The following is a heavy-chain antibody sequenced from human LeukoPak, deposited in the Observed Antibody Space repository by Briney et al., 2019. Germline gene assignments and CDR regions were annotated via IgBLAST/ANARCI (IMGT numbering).Heavy chain of an antibody. CDR2: INPSGGST. Sequence: ASVEVSCKASGYTFTSYYMHWVRQAPGQGLEWMGIINPSGGSTSYAQKFQGRVTMTRDMSTSTVYMELSSLRSEDTAVYYCARGPPVNNYYYYYMDVWGKGTTVTVSS. V-gene: IGHV1-46*01. J-gene: IGHJ6*03. CDR3: ARGPPVNNYYYYYMDV. D-gene: IGHD3-22*01. CDR1: GYTFTSYY.